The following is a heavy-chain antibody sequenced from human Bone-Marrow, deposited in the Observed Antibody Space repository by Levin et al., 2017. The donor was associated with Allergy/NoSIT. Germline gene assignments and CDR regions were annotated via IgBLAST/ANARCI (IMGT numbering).Heavy chain of an antibody. V-gene: IGHV3-30*18. D-gene: IGHD3-16*01. CDR1: GFTFSNSG. Sequence: GGSLRLSCVASGFTFSNSGMHWVRQAPGKGLDWVAVISPDGSNKNYADSVNGRFTISRDNSNNTVYLQMNRLRAEDTALYFCAKQTLGWFDPWGQGTLVTVSA. J-gene: IGHJ5*02. CDR3: AKQTLGWFDP. CDR2: ISPDGSNK.